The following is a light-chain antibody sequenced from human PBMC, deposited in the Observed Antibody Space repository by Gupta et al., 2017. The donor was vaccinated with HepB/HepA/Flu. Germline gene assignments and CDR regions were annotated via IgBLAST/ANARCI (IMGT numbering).Light chain of an antibody. J-gene: IGLJ1*01. CDR3: SSYTSSSTLYV. Sequence: QSALTHPASVSGSPGQSIPISCTGTSSDVGGYNYVSWYQQHPGKAPKLMIYEVNNRPSGVSNRFSGSKSGNTASLTISGLQAEDEADYYCSSYTSSSTLYVFGSGTKVTVL. V-gene: IGLV2-14*01. CDR2: EVN. CDR1: SSDVGGYNY.